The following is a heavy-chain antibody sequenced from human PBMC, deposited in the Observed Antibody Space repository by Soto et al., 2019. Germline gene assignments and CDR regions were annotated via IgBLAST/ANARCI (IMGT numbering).Heavy chain of an antibody. V-gene: IGHV4-39*07. D-gene: IGHD1-26*01. CDR3: ARGGGRWDRGYFDY. J-gene: IGHJ4*02. CDR1: GGSISSSSYY. CDR2: IYYSGST. Sequence: SETLSLTCTVSGGSISSSSYYWGWIRQPPGKGLEWIGSIYYSGSTYYNPSLKSRVTISVDTSKNQFSLKLSSVTAADTAVYYCARGGGRWDRGYFDYWGQGTLVTVSS.